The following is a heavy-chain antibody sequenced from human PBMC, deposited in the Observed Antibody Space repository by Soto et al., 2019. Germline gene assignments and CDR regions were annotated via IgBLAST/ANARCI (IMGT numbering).Heavy chain of an antibody. J-gene: IGHJ5*02. CDR3: ARGDLIFGVDNWFDP. D-gene: IGHD3-3*01. CDR1: GYTFTSYG. CDR2: ISAYNGNT. V-gene: IGHV1-18*04. Sequence: GASVKVSCKASGYTFTSYGISWVRQAPGQGLEWMGWISAYNGNTNYAQKLQGRVTMTTDTSTSTAYMELSSLRSEDTAVYYCARGDLIFGVDNWFDPWGQGTLVTVSS.